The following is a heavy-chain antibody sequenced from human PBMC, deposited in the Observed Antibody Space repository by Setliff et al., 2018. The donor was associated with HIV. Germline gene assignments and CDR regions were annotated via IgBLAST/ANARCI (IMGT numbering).Heavy chain of an antibody. V-gene: IGHV4-4*09. J-gene: IGHJ6*02. CDR1: DGSIRNVYCS. Sequence: AETLSLTCIVSDGSIRNVYCSWSWVRQPPGKGLEWIGYIYTSGSTKYNPSLKNRVTISLDTSKNQFSLKLSSVTAADTAVYYCARHSYYASGSYSYYAGMDVLGQGPTVTVSS. CDR2: IYTSGST. D-gene: IGHD3-10*01. CDR3: ARHSYYASGSYSYYAGMDV.